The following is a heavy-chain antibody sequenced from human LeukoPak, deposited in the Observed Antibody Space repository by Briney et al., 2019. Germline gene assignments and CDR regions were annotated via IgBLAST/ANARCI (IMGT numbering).Heavy chain of an antibody. Sequence: ASVKVSCKASGYTFTGYYMHWVRQAPGQGLEWMGWINPNSGGTNYAQKFQGRVTMTRDTSISTAYMELSRLRSDDTAVYYCAREYHDRSGPGAFDIWGQGTMVTVSS. D-gene: IGHD3-22*01. CDR2: INPNSGGT. CDR1: GYTFTGYY. CDR3: AREYHDRSGPGAFDI. J-gene: IGHJ3*02. V-gene: IGHV1-2*02.